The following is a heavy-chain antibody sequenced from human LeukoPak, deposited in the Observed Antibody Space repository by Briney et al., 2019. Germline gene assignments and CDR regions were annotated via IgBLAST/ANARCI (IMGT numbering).Heavy chain of an antibody. CDR1: GFTFSSYT. CDR2: ISTSSSYI. D-gene: IGHD4/OR15-4a*01. Sequence: TGGSLRLSCAASGFTFSSYTMNWVRQAPGKGLEWVSSISTSSSYIYYADSLKGRFTISRDNAKNSLYLQMKSLRAEDTAVYYCAKEIYGDPTGGRFQHWGQGTLVTVSS. V-gene: IGHV3-21*04. CDR3: AKEIYGDPTGGRFQH. J-gene: IGHJ1*01.